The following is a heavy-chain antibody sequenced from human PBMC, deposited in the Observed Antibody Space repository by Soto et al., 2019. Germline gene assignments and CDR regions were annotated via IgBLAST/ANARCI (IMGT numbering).Heavy chain of an antibody. CDR3: ASRYCISTSCYVGYYGMDV. CDR2: IYHSGST. V-gene: IGHV4-4*02. CDR1: GGSISSSNW. D-gene: IGHD2-2*01. Sequence: QVQLQESGPGLVKPSGTLSLTCAVSGGSISSSNWWSWVRQPPGKGLEWIGEIYHSGSTNYNPSLNGRVPISLDNSKTQFSLKLSSVTAADTAVYYCASRYCISTSCYVGYYGMDVWGQGTTVTVSS. J-gene: IGHJ6*02.